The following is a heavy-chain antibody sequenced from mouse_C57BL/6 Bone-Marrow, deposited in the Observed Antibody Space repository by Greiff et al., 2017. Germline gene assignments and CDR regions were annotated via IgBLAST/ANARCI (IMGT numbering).Heavy chain of an antibody. D-gene: IGHD3-2*01. CDR3: ARSDGAGYRWFAY. CDR2: IDPTSGGT. CDR1: GYTFTSYR. Sequence: QVQLQQSGAELVKPGASVKLSCKASGYTFTSYRMHWVQQSPGRGLEWIGWIDPTSGGTKYNEKFKSKATLTVDKPTSTAYMELGSRTSEDSAVDKCARSDGAGYRWFAYWGQGTLVTVSA. J-gene: IGHJ3*01. V-gene: IGHV1-72*01.